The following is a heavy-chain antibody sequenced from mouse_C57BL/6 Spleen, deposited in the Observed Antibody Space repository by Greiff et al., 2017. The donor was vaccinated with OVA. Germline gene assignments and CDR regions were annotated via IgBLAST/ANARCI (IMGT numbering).Heavy chain of an antibody. CDR3: ARSGDSSGAWCAY. CDR2: IDPSDSYT. Sequence: QVQLQQPGAELVMPGASVKLSCKASGYTFTSYWMHWVKQRPGQGLEWIGEIDPSDSYTNYNQKFKGKSTLTVDKSSSTAYMQLSSLTSEDSAVYFCARSGDSSGAWCAYWGQGTLVTVSA. CDR1: GYTFTSYW. J-gene: IGHJ3*01. V-gene: IGHV1-69*01. D-gene: IGHD3-2*02.